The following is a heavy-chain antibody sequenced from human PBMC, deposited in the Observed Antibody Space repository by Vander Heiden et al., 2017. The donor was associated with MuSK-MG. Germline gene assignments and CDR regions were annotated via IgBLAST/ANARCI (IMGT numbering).Heavy chain of an antibody. Sequence: EVQLVQSGAEVKKPGESLRISCQGSGYSFTSYWIGWVRQMPGKGLEWMGRIDPSDSYTNYSPSFQGHVTISADKSISTAYLQWSSLKASDTAMYYCARPTRYYDSSGYYPLGMDVWGQGTTVTVSS. CDR1: GYSFTSYW. D-gene: IGHD3-22*01. V-gene: IGHV5-10-1*03. J-gene: IGHJ6*02. CDR3: ARPTRYYDSSGYYPLGMDV. CDR2: IDPSDSYT.